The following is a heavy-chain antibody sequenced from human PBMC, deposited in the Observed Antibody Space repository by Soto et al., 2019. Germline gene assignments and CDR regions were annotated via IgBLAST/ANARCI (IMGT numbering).Heavy chain of an antibody. V-gene: IGHV4-61*01. CDR2: IYYSGST. D-gene: IGHD3-10*01. CDR3: ARDIWFGEVSHGMDV. J-gene: IGHJ6*02. CDR1: GASVSSGSYY. Sequence: PSETLSLTCTVSGASVSSGSYYWSWIRQPPGKGLGWIGYIYYSGSTDYNPSLMSRVTISIDTSKNQFSLKLISVTAADTAVYYCARDIWFGEVSHGMDVWGQGTTVTVSS.